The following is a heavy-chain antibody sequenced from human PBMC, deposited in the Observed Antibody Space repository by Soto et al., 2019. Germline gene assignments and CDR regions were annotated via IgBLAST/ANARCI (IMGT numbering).Heavy chain of an antibody. V-gene: IGHV3-33*01. D-gene: IGHD1-1*01. CDR1: GFTFGSHG. CDR2: IWYDGSNK. CDR3: ASWGNWKVADY. Sequence: PGGSLRLSCAASGFTFGSHGMHWVRQGPGKGLEWVAAIWYDGSNKYYADSVKGRFTISRDNSKNMLYLEMNSLRVEDTAVYHCASWGNWKVADYWGQGTLVTVSS. J-gene: IGHJ4*02.